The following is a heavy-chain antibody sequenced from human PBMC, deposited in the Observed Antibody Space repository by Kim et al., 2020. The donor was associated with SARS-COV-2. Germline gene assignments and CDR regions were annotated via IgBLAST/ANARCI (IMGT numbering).Heavy chain of an antibody. D-gene: IGHD3-9*01. Sequence: NHDQKFEGGVKMTADESTSTAYMELGSLSSEDTAVYYCARTGLTGGGMDVWGQGTTVTVSS. J-gene: IGHJ6*02. V-gene: IGHV1-69*01. CDR3: ARTGLTGGGMDV.